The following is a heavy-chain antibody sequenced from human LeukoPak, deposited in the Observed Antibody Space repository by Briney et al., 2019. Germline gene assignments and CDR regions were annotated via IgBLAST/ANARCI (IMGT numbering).Heavy chain of an antibody. D-gene: IGHD3-3*01. J-gene: IGHJ5*02. Sequence: GGSLRLSCAASGFTFSTSWMTWVRQAPGKGLEWVANIKQDGSQKNYVDSVKGRFTISRDNAKNSLYLQMNSLRAEDTAVYYCARGPRTIFGVVIISWFDPWGQGTLVTVSS. CDR3: ARGPRTIFGVVIISWFDP. CDR2: IKQDGSQK. V-gene: IGHV3-7*01. CDR1: GFTFSTSW.